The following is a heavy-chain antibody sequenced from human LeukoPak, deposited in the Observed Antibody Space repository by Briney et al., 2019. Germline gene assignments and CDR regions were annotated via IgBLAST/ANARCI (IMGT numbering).Heavy chain of an antibody. V-gene: IGHV3-7*01. CDR2: IKQDGSEK. J-gene: IGHJ1*01. D-gene: IGHD6-13*01. Sequence: GGSLRLSCAASGFTFSGYWMSWARQAPGKGLEGVANIKQDGSEKYYVDSVKGRFTISRDNAKNSLFLQMGSLRVEDTAVYYCARESTAGYNSSWYGFRNWGQGTLVSVSS. CDR1: GFTFSGYW. CDR3: ARESTAGYNSSWYGFRN.